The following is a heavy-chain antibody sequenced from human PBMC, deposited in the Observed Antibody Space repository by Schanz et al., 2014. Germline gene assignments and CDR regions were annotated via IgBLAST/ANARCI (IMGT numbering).Heavy chain of an antibody. Sequence: QVQLVQSGSEMKKPGSSVRVSCKASGGPLSSYPINWVRQAPGQGLEWMGGVIPMLGITNYAERFQGRVPITADTSTAYMELSSLRSDDTALYYCARDRQNIASPATGFDSWGQGTLVTVSS. CDR1: GGPLSSYP. V-gene: IGHV1-69*04. D-gene: IGHD6-13*01. J-gene: IGHJ4*02. CDR2: VIPMLGIT. CDR3: ARDRQNIASPATGFDS.